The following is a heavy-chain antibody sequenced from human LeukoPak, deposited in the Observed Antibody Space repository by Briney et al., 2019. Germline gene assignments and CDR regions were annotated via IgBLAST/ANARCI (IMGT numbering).Heavy chain of an antibody. J-gene: IGHJ4*02. CDR1: GFTFSRHA. V-gene: IGHV3-23*01. CDR2: VSGSSGST. Sequence: AGGSLRLSSAASGFTFSRHAMNWVRQAPGKGLEWVSGVSGSSGSTFYADSVKGRFTISRDNSKNTVYLQMNSLRDEDTAVYYCAKRSGHVGPFDYWGQGTLVTVSS. CDR3: AKRSGHVGPFDY. D-gene: IGHD1-26*01.